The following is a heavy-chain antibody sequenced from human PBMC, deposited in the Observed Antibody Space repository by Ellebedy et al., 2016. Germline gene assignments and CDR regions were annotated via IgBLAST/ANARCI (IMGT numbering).Heavy chain of an antibody. Sequence: ASVKVSCKASGGTFSSYAISWVRQAPGQGFEWMGGIIPISGAANYAQKFQDRVTITADESTSTAYMDLSSLRTEDTAVYYCARDRYSSSWYYGMDVWGQGTTVTASS. D-gene: IGHD2-2*01. V-gene: IGHV1-69*13. CDR2: IIPISGAA. CDR1: GGTFSSYA. J-gene: IGHJ6*02. CDR3: ARDRYSSSWYYGMDV.